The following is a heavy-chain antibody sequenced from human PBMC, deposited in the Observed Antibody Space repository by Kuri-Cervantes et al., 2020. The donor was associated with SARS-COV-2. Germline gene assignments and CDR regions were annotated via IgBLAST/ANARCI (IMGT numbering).Heavy chain of an antibody. D-gene: IGHD7-27*01. CDR2: INPNSGGT. CDR1: GYTFTGYY. V-gene: IGHV1-2*02. CDR3: ARAFWGLKMYYYYYYMDV. Sequence: SVKVSCKASGYTFTGYYMHWVRQAPGQGLEWMGWINPNSGGTNYAQKFQGRVTMPRDTSISTAYMELRSLRSDDTAEYYCARAFWGLKMYYYYYYMDVWGKGTTVTVSS. J-gene: IGHJ6*03.